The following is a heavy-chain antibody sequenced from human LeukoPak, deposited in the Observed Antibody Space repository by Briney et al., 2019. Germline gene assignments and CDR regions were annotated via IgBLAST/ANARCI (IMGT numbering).Heavy chain of an antibody. CDR3: ARQGTGDAFDI. J-gene: IGHJ3*02. V-gene: IGHV3-21*01. CDR1: GFTFTIYN. Sequence: PGGSLRLSCAASGFTFTIYNMNWVRQAPGKGLEWASSISGSSSYIYYADSLKGRFTISRDNAKNSLYLQMNSLRAEDTAMFYCARQGTGDAFDIWGQGTMVTVSS. CDR2: ISGSSSYI.